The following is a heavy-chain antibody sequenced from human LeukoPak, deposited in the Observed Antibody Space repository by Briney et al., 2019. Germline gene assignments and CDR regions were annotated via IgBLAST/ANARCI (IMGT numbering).Heavy chain of an antibody. CDR2: INPNSGGT. Sequence: ASVKVSCKASGYTFTGYYMHWVRQAPGQGLEWMGWINPNSGGTNYAQKFQGRVTMTRDTSISTAYMELSRLRSDDTAVYYCARGLSYSSGWCDPGDYWGQGTLVTVSS. D-gene: IGHD6-19*01. J-gene: IGHJ4*02. CDR1: GYTFTGYY. CDR3: ARGLSYSSGWCDPGDY. V-gene: IGHV1-2*02.